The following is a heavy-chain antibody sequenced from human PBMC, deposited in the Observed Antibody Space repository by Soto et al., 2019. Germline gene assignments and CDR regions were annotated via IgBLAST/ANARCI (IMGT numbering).Heavy chain of an antibody. V-gene: IGHV4-59*01. CDR3: EIFYDFWSRNNLFDT. D-gene: IGHD3-3*01. CDR2: IYYSGST. J-gene: IGHJ5*02. CDR1: GGSISSYY. Sequence: PSENLSLTCTVSGGSISSYYWSWIRQPPGKGLEWIGYIYYSGSTNYNPSLKGRVTISVDTSKNRFSLKLSSVTAADTAGYYCEIFYDFWSRNNLFDTWGQGTMVNV.